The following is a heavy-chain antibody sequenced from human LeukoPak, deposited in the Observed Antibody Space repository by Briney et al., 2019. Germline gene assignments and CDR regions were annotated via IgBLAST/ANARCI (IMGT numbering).Heavy chain of an antibody. V-gene: IGHV1-2*02. CDR2: ITPNSGGT. Sequence: GASVKVSCKASGYTFTTYNIHWVRQAPGQGLEWMGWITPNSGGTNYAQQFQGRVTMTRDTSISTAYMALSRLRSDDTAAYSCARGRGGGYFDFWGQETLVTVSS. CDR3: ARGRGGGYFDF. J-gene: IGHJ4*02. D-gene: IGHD2-15*01. CDR1: GYTFTTYN.